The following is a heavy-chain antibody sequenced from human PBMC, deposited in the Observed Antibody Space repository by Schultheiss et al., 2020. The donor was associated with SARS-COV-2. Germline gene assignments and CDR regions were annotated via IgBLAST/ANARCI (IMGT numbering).Heavy chain of an antibody. Sequence: GESLKISCAASGFTFSSYGMHWVRQAPGKGLEWVAVISYDGSNKYYADSVKGRFTISRDNSKNTLYLQMNSLRAEDTAVYYCAKDLPDIVVVPAAREYYYYGIDVWGQGTTVTVSS. D-gene: IGHD2-2*01. CDR2: ISYDGSNK. J-gene: IGHJ6*02. CDR1: GFTFSSYG. V-gene: IGHV3-30*18. CDR3: AKDLPDIVVVPAAREYYYYGIDV.